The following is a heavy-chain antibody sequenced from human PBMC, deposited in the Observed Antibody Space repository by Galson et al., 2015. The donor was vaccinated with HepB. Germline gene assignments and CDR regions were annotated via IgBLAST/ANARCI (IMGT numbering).Heavy chain of an antibody. V-gene: IGHV1-2*04. Sequence: SVKVSCKASGYTFTGYYMHWVRQAPGQGLEWMGWINPNSGGTNYAQKFQGWVTMTRDTSISTAYMELSRLRSDDTAVYYCARDGGYGSLYGMDVWGQGTTVTVSS. D-gene: IGHD3-10*01. J-gene: IGHJ6*02. CDR2: INPNSGGT. CDR1: GYTFTGYY. CDR3: ARDGGYGSLYGMDV.